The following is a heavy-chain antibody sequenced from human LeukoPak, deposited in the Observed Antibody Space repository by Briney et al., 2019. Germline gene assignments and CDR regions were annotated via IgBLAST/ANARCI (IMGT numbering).Heavy chain of an antibody. D-gene: IGHD6-19*01. CDR2: IRYDGSNK. V-gene: IGHV3-30*02. CDR3: ARNSGWASGY. J-gene: IGHJ4*02. Sequence: GGSLRLSCAASGFSFGNHGMHWVRQAPGKGLEWVAFIRYDGSNKYYGDSVKGRFTIFRDNSKNTLYLQMNSLRAEDTAVYYCARNSGWASGYWGQGTLVTVSS. CDR1: GFSFGNHG.